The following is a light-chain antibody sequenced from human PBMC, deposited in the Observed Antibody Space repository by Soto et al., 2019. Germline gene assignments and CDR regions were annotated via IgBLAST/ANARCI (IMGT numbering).Light chain of an antibody. J-gene: IGLJ1*01. CDR1: SGDIGGFNY. CDR2: EVS. CDR3: SAYAGSDTFVV. Sequence: QSVLTQPASVSGSPGQSITISCTGTSGDIGGFNYVSWYQQRPGKAPKLMIYEVSNRPSGVSDRFSGSKSDNTASLTISGLQAEDEADYYCSAYAGSDTFVVFGTGTKLTVL. V-gene: IGLV2-14*01.